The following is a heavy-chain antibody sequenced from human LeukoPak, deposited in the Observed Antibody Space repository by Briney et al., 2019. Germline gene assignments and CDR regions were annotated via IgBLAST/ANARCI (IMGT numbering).Heavy chain of an antibody. CDR1: GFTFSNYG. V-gene: IGHV3-30*03. D-gene: IGHD1-26*01. CDR2: ISYDGSNE. Sequence: GGSLRLSCAASGFTFSNYGMHWVRQAPDKGLEWVAVISYDGSNEYYRDSVKGRFTISRDNSKDTLYLQMNSLRADDSAMYYCATGPADRGSPHVGAFDIWGQGTMVTVSS. J-gene: IGHJ3*02. CDR3: ATGPADRGSPHVGAFDI.